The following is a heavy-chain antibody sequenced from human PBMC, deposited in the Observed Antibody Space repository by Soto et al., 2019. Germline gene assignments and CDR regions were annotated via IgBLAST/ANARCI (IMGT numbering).Heavy chain of an antibody. CDR3: AKAANTPIEGYYYYGMGV. Sequence: PGGSLRLSCAASGFTFSSYGMHWVRQAPGKGLEWVAVISYDGSNKYYADSVKGRFTISRDNSKNTLYLQMNSLRAEDTAVYYCAKAANTPIEGYYYYGMGVWGQGTTVTVSS. V-gene: IGHV3-30*18. CDR1: GFTFSSYG. CDR2: ISYDGSNK. D-gene: IGHD5-18*01. J-gene: IGHJ6*02.